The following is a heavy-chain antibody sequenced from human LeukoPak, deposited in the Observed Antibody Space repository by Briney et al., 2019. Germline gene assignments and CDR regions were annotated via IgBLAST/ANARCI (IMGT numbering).Heavy chain of an antibody. CDR1: GFTFSSYA. D-gene: IGHD2-15*01. CDR3: AKDLTRWESCSGGSCYWFRGTNSFDY. Sequence: GGSLRLSCAASGFTFSSYAMSWVRQAPGKGLEWVSAISGSGGSTYYADSVKGRFTISRDNSKNTLYLQMNSLRAEDTAVYYCAKDLTRWESCSGGSCYWFRGTNSFDYWGQGTLVTVSS. CDR2: ISGSGGST. V-gene: IGHV3-23*01. J-gene: IGHJ4*02.